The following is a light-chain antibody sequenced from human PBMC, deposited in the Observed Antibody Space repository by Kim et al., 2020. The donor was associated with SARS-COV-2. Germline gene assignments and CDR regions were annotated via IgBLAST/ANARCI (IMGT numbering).Light chain of an antibody. J-gene: IGKJ4*01. CDR3: QKYNSAPALT. CDR2: AAS. CDR1: QGISNY. V-gene: IGKV1-27*01. Sequence: SVGDRVTITRRASQGISNYLAWYQQKPGKIPRLLIYAASTLQSGVPSRFSGSGSGTDFTLTISSLQPEDVASYYCQKYNSAPALTFGGGTKVDIK.